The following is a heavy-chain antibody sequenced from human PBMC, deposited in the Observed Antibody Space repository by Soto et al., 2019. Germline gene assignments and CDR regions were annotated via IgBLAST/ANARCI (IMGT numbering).Heavy chain of an antibody. J-gene: IGHJ4*02. Sequence: QVQLQESGPGLVKPSETLSLTCSVSGGSVSSGGYYWSWIRQPPGKGLEWIGCIYYSGSTDYNPSLKSRVTMSLDKSTNQFSLKLNSVPAADTAVYFCARAGSYRYFDYWGQGTLVTVSS. CDR1: GGSVSSGGYY. V-gene: IGHV4-61*08. CDR3: ARAGSYRYFDY. D-gene: IGHD3-10*01. CDR2: IYYSGST.